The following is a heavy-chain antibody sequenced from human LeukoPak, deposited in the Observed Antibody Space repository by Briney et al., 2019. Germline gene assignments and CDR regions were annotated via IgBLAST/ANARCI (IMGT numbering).Heavy chain of an antibody. CDR1: GFTFSDYY. CDR3: ARTSVDDFWSGFRYNWFDP. Sequence: GGSLRLSCAASGFTFSDYYMSWIRQAPGKGLECVSYISSSGSTIYYADSVKGRFTISRDNAKNSLYLQMNSLRAEDTAVYYCARTSVDDFWSGFRYNWFDPWGQGTLVTVSS. CDR2: ISSSGSTI. V-gene: IGHV3-11*01. D-gene: IGHD3-3*01. J-gene: IGHJ5*02.